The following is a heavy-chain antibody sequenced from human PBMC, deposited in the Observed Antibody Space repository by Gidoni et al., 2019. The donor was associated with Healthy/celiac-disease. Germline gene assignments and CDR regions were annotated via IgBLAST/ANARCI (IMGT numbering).Heavy chain of an antibody. D-gene: IGHD4-17*01. CDR2: INHSGST. V-gene: IGHV4-34*01. CDR1: SGYY. CDR3: ARKARRYGDYLRGTATQRGGPSLPGWFDP. J-gene: IGHJ5*02. Sequence: SGYYWSWIRQPPGKGLEWIGEINHSGSTNYNPSLKSRVTISVDTSKNQFSLKLSSVTAADTAVYYCARKARRYGDYLRGTATQRGGPSLPGWFDPWGQGTLVTVSS.